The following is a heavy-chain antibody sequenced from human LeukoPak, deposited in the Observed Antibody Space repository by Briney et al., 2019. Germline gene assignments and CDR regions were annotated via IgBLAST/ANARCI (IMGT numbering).Heavy chain of an antibody. CDR1: GFTFSYYS. CDR2: ISSSSSLI. CDR3: AKVDGGDYSSSPVPYYNYYMYV. Sequence: PGGSLRLSCAASGFTFSYYSMNWVRQAPGRGLEWVSCISSSSSLIFYSDSVRGRFTISRDNAKNLLYLHMNSLRIEDTAVYYCAKVDGGDYSSSPVPYYNYYMYVWGKGTTVTVSS. V-gene: IGHV3-21*01. J-gene: IGHJ6*03. D-gene: IGHD6-13*01.